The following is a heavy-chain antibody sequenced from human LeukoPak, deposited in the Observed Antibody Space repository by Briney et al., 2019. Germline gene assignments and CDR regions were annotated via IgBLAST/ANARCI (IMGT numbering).Heavy chain of an antibody. Sequence: PGGSLRLSCAASGFTFSDYDMHWVRQAPGKGLEWVSAIDTLGNTYYDGSVKGRFTISRENAWNSLYLQMNSLRDGDTAVYYCIRIRTREHQYGMDVWGQGTTVTVSS. CDR2: IDTLGNT. V-gene: IGHV3-13*01. CDR3: IRIRTREHQYGMDV. CDR1: GFTFSDYD. J-gene: IGHJ6*02. D-gene: IGHD1-26*01.